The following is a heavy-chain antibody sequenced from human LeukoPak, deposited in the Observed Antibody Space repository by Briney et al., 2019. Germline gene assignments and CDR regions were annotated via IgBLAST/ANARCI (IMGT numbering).Heavy chain of an antibody. CDR1: GFTFSSYE. V-gene: IGHV3-48*03. CDR3: AREVPTGTSFDY. D-gene: IGHD4-17*01. J-gene: IGHJ4*02. Sequence: PGGSLRLSCAASGFTFSSYEMTWVRQAPGKGLEWVSYISSSGSTIYYANSVKGRFTISRDNAKNSLYLQMNSLRAEDTAVYYCAREVPTGTSFDYWAQGTLVTVSS. CDR2: ISSSGSTI.